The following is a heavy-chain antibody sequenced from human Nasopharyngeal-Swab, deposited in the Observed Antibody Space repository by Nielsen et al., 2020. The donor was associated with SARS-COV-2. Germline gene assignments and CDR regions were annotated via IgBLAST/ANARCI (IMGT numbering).Heavy chain of an antibody. J-gene: IGHJ6*02. CDR1: GFTFSSYA. D-gene: IGHD3-16*02. CDR3: ARDPMITFGGVIVADYYYYGMDV. Sequence: GESLKISCAASGFTFSSYAMHWVRQAPGKGLEWVAVISYDGSNKYYADSVKGRFTISRDNSKNTLYLQMNSLRDEDTAVYYCARDPMITFGGVIVADYYYYGMDVWGQGTTVTVSS. CDR2: ISYDGSNK. V-gene: IGHV3-30-3*01.